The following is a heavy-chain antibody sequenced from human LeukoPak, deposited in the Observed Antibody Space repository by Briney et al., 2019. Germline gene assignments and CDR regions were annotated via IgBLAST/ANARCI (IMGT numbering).Heavy chain of an antibody. J-gene: IGHJ5*02. CDR2: ISSSSSYI. CDR3: ARGYSSSAGFDP. D-gene: IGHD6-6*01. CDR1: GFTFSSYS. V-gene: IGHV3-21*01. Sequence: PGGSLRLSCAASGFTFSSYSMNWVRQAPGKGLEWVSSISSSSSYIYYAESVKGRFTISRDNAKNSLYLQMNSLRAEDTAVYYCARGYSSSAGFDPWGQGTLVTVSS.